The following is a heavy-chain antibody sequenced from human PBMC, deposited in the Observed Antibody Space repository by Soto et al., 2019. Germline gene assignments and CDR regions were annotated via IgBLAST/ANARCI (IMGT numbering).Heavy chain of an antibody. V-gene: IGHV3-33*01. CDR2: ISYDGRNK. D-gene: IGHD5-12*01. CDR3: ASEPRGGFDSYLYGLDV. Sequence: QVQLVESGGAVVQPGKSLRLSCAASGFTFSSFVMHWVRQAPGKGLEWVTLISYDGRNKYYGDSVQGRFIISRDNSRNTLYLQMNSLRDEDTAIYYCASEPRGGFDSYLYGLDVWGQGTTVTVSS. J-gene: IGHJ6*02. CDR1: GFTFSSFV.